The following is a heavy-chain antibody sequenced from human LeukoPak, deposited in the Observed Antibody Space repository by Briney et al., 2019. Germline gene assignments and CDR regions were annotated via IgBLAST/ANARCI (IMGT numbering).Heavy chain of an antibody. J-gene: IGHJ4*02. V-gene: IGHV3-23*01. D-gene: IGHD6-6*01. CDR2: ISGSGGST. CDR3: AKDVSSIAARPGAFDY. Sequence: PGGSLRLSCAASGFTFSSYAMSWVRQAPGKGLEWVSAISGSGGSTYYADSVKGRFTISRGNSKNTLYLQMNSLRAEDTAVYYCAKDVSSIAARPGAFDYWGQGTLVTVSS. CDR1: GFTFSSYA.